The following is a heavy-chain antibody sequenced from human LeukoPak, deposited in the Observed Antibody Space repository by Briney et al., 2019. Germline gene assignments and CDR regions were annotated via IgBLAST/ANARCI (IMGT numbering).Heavy chain of an antibody. J-gene: IGHJ4*02. CDR3: ARHLRGFGVVISPFSY. Sequence: GESLKISCKGSGYSFTSYWIGWVRQMPGKGLEWMGIIYPGYSDTRYSPSFQGQVTISADKSISTAYLQWSSLKASDTAMYYCARHLRGFGVVISPFSYWGQGTLVTVSS. V-gene: IGHV5-51*01. D-gene: IGHD3-3*01. CDR1: GYSFTSYW. CDR2: IYPGYSDT.